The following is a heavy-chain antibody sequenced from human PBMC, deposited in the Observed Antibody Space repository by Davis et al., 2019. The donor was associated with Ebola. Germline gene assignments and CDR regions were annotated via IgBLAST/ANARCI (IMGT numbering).Heavy chain of an antibody. V-gene: IGHV3-7*01. Sequence: PGGSLRLSCAASGFTFSNFWMSWVRQAPGKGLEWVANIRQDGSEKNYVDSVKGRFTISRDNAKNSLYLQMNSLRAEDTAVYYCARHPGYDSSGYGMGFDYWGQGTLVTVSS. CDR1: GFTFSNFW. J-gene: IGHJ4*02. D-gene: IGHD3-22*01. CDR2: IRQDGSEK. CDR3: ARHPGYDSSGYGMGFDY.